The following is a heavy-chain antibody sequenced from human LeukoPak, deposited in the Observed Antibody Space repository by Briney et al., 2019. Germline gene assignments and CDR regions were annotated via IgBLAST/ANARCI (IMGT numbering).Heavy chain of an antibody. Sequence: PGGSLRLSCAASGFTFSSYSMNWVRQAPGKGLEWVSSISSSSSYIYYADSVKGRFTISRDNAKNSLYLQMNSLRAEDTAVYYCARGSGTTGRGDNWFGPWGQGTLVTVSS. CDR2: ISSSSSYI. D-gene: IGHD1-7*01. CDR3: ARGSGTTGRGDNWFGP. J-gene: IGHJ5*02. CDR1: GFTFSSYS. V-gene: IGHV3-21*01.